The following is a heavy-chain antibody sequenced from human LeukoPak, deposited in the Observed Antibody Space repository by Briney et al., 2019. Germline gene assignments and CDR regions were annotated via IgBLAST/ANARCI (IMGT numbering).Heavy chain of an antibody. CDR2: ISSSGSTI. J-gene: IGHJ4*02. CDR3: ARDAELVRGVYYFDY. D-gene: IGHD6-13*01. Sequence: GGSLRLSCAASGFTFSDYYMRWIRQAPGKGLEWVSYISSSGSTIYYADSVKGRFTISRDNAKNSLYLQMNSLRAEDTAVYYCARDAELVRGVYYFDYWGQGTLVTVSS. V-gene: IGHV3-11*01. CDR1: GFTFSDYY.